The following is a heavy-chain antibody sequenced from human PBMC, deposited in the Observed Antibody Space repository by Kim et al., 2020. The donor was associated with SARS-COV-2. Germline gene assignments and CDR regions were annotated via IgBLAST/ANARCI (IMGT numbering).Heavy chain of an antibody. J-gene: IGHJ4*02. CDR2: ISGSGGST. Sequence: GGSLRLSCVASGFTFSSYAMSWVRQAPGKGLEWVSAISGSGGSTYYADSVKGRFTISRDNSKNTLYLQMNSLRAEDTAVYYCAKDLHQVDPEYVWGGYRWGVSCFDCWGRGTLLTVSS. CDR3: AKDLHQVDPEYVWGGYRWGVSCFDC. CDR1: GFTFSSYA. V-gene: IGHV3-23*01. D-gene: IGHD3-16*02.